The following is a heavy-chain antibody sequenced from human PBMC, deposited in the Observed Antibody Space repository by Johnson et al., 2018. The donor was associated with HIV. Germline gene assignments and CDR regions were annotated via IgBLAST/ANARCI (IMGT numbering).Heavy chain of an antibody. CDR3: ARGGGVTAIPHAFDI. J-gene: IGHJ3*02. D-gene: IGHD2-21*02. V-gene: IGHV3-30*02. CDR1: GFTFSSYW. Sequence: QVQLVESGGGVVQPGRSLRLSCAASGFTFSSYWMHWVRQAPGKGLEWVAFIRYDGSNKYYADSVKGRFTISRDNSKNTLYLQMNSLRAEDTAVYYCARGGGVTAIPHAFDIWGQGTMVTVSS. CDR2: IRYDGSNK.